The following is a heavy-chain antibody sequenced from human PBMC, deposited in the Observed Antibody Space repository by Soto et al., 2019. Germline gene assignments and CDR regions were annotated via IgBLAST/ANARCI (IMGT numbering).Heavy chain of an antibody. V-gene: IGHV1-18*04. Sequence: SVEVSFKASTYTFTSYGISSVRQAPGQGLEWMGRISAYNGNTNYAQKLQGRVTMTTDTSTSTAYMELRSLRSDDTAVYYCARVSCSSTSCYSPRYYYYYGMDVWGQGTTVTVS. CDR2: ISAYNGNT. CDR3: ARVSCSSTSCYSPRYYYYYGMDV. CDR1: TYTFTSYG. J-gene: IGHJ6*02. D-gene: IGHD2-2*02.